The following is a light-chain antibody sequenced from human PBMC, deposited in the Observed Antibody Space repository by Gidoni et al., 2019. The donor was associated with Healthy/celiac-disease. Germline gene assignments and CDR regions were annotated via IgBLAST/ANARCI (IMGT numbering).Light chain of an antibody. J-gene: IGKJ2*01. CDR1: QSVSSN. CDR2: GAS. Sequence: VMTQSPATLSVSPGERATLSCRASQSVSSNLAWYQQKPGQAPRLLIYGASTRATGIPARFSGSGSGTEFTLSISSLQSEDFAVYYCQQYNNWPFLMYTFXQXTKLEIK. V-gene: IGKV3-15*01. CDR3: QQYNNWPFLMYT.